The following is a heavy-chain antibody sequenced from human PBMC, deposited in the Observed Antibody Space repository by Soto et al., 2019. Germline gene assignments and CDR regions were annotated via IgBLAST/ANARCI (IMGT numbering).Heavy chain of an antibody. CDR3: ARDRGIAARRGFDY. CDR1: GYSISSGYY. D-gene: IGHD6-6*01. J-gene: IGHJ4*02. V-gene: IGHV4-38-2*02. CDR2: IYHSGST. Sequence: SETLSLTCAVSGYSISSGYYWGWIRQPPGKGLEWIGYIYHSGSTYYNPSLKSRVTISVDRSKNQFSLKLSSVTAADTAVYYCARDRGIAARRGFDYWGQGTLVTVSS.